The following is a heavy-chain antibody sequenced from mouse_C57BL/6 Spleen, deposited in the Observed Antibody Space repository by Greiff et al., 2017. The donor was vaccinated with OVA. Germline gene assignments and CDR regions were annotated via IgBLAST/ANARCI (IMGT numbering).Heavy chain of an antibody. CDR2: IRNKANGYTT. CDR3: ARSPYYGYDGWYFDV. Sequence: EVKLMESGGGLVQPGGSLSLSCAASGFTFTDYYMSWVRQPPGKALEWLGFIRNKANGYTTEYSASVKGRFTISRDNSQSILYLQMNALRAEDSATYYCARSPYYGYDGWYFDVWGTGTTVTVSS. D-gene: IGHD2-9*01. V-gene: IGHV7-3*01. J-gene: IGHJ1*03. CDR1: GFTFTDYY.